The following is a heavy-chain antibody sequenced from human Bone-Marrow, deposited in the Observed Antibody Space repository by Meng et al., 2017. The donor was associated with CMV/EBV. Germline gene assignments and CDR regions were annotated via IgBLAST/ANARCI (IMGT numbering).Heavy chain of an antibody. CDR3: ARELGGGFWSGYFDY. CDR1: GFTFTTYE. V-gene: IGHV3-48*03. Sequence: GGSLRLSCAASGFTFTTYEMNWVRQAPGKGLEWVSYISSGGGTIYYADSVRGRFTLSRDNAKNSLHLQMNSLRAEDTAVYYCARELGGGFWSGYFDYWGQGTRVTVSS. J-gene: IGHJ4*02. D-gene: IGHD3-3*01. CDR2: ISSGGGTI.